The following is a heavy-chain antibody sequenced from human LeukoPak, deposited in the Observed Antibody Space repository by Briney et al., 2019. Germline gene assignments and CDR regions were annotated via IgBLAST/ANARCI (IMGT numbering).Heavy chain of an antibody. D-gene: IGHD4-17*01. CDR2: ISYDGSNK. J-gene: IGHJ4*02. Sequence: GGSLRLSCAASGFTFSSYGMHWVRQAPGKGLEWVAVISYDGSNKYYADSVKGRFTISRDNSKNTLYLQMNSLRAEDTAVYYCARDYSDGDYAVYYFDYWGQGTLVTVSS. CDR1: GFTFSSYG. V-gene: IGHV3-30*03. CDR3: ARDYSDGDYAVYYFDY.